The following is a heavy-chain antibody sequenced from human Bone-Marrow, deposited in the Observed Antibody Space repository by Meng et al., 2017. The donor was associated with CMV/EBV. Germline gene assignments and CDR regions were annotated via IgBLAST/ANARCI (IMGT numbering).Heavy chain of an antibody. D-gene: IGHD4-17*01. J-gene: IGHJ4*02. CDR3: AKTLVSTTEGY. CDR2: IRTKGNNYAA. V-gene: IGHV3-73*01. Sequence: SLKICCAASGFTLSGSSMHWVRQASGKGLEWVGRIRTKGNNYAAAYAASVKGRFTISRDDSKDTVYLQMNSLKTEDTAVDYCAKTLVSTTEGYWGQGTLVTVSS. CDR1: GFTLSGSS.